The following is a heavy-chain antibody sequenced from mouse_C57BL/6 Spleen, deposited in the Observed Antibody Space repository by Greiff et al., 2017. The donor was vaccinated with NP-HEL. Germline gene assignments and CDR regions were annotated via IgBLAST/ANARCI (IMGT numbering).Heavy chain of an antibody. V-gene: IGHV5-4*03. CDR1: GFTFTSYA. D-gene: IGHD1-1*01. CDR3: ARYGSSSFDY. Sequence: EVMLVESGGGLVKPGGSLKLSCAASGFTFTSYAMSWVRQTPEKRLEWVATISDGGSYTYYPDNVKGRFTISRDNAKNNLYLQMSHLKSEDTAMYYCARYGSSSFDYWGQGTTLTVSS. J-gene: IGHJ2*01. CDR2: ISDGGSYT.